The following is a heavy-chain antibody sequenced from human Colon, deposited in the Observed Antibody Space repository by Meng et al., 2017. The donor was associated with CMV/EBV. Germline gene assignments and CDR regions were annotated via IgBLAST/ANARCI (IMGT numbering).Heavy chain of an antibody. D-gene: IGHD2-2*01. J-gene: IGHJ6*02. CDR1: GFAISTYA. Sequence: GGSLRLSCAASGFAISTYAMTWVRQAPGKGLEWVSAISEGGYNTYYADSVKGRFTISRDHSKNTLYLEMNSLRAEDTAEYYCAKASCSSTTCPYRGDYYYYYIMDVWGQGTAVTVSS. CDR3: AKASCSSTTCPYRGDYYYYYIMDV. CDR2: ISEGGYNT. V-gene: IGHV3-23*01.